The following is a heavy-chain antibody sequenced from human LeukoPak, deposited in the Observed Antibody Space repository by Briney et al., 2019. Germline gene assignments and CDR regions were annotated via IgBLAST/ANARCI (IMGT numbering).Heavy chain of an antibody. V-gene: IGHV1-8*03. Sequence: VASVKVSCKASGYTFTSYDINWVRQATGQGLEWMGWMNPNSGNTGYAQKFQGRVTITRNTSISTAYMELSSLRSEDTAVYYCARGRLFYYDSSGYYSHWGQGTLVTVSS. CDR2: MNPNSGNT. CDR3: ARGRLFYYDSSGYYSH. CDR1: GYTFTSYD. J-gene: IGHJ4*02. D-gene: IGHD3-22*01.